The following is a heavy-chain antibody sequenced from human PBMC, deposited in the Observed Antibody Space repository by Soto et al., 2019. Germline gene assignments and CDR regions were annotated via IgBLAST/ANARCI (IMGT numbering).Heavy chain of an antibody. CDR1: GFNFYSYA. CDR3: AKDRSWQPAYFDY. V-gene: IGHV3-23*01. D-gene: IGHD3-16*02. CDR2: INGAGST. Sequence: ESLKISCVASGFNFYSYAMNWVRQAPGKGLEWVTGINGAGSTYYADSVKGRFTISRDNSKNTVYLQLNSLRAEDTAVYYCAKDRSWQPAYFDYWGQGALVTVSS. J-gene: IGHJ4*02.